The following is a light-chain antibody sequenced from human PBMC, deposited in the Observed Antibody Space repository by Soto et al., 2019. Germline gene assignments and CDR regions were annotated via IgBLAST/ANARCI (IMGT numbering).Light chain of an antibody. CDR1: SGDVLSYDG. Sequence: QSALTQPASVSGSPGQSITISCTGPSGDVLSYDGVSWYQHHPGKAPKLLIYEGTKRPSGVSDRFSGPKSVHMATLTISGLRMEDEDDYYCWVFAPDNDGLFGGGTKLTVL. J-gene: IGLJ2*01. V-gene: IGLV2-23*01. CDR3: WVFAPDNDGL. CDR2: EGT.